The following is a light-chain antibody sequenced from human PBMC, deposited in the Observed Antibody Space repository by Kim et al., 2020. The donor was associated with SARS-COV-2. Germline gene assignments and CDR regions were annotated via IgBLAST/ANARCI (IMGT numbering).Light chain of an antibody. V-gene: IGLV4-60*03. CDR1: SGHSNYF. CDR3: EAWVSNIQV. Sequence: PVLTQSSSASASLGSSVKLTCTLTSGHSNYFIAWHQQQPGKAPRFVMQVEGSGSYNKGGGVPDRFSGSRSGSDRYLIISNLQSEDETDYYCEAWVSNIQVFGGGTQLTVL. J-gene: IGLJ3*02. CDR2: VEGSGSY.